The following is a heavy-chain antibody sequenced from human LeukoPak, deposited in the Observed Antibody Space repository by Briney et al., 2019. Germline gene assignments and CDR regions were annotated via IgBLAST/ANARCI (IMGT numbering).Heavy chain of an antibody. D-gene: IGHD6-6*01. Sequence: PGGSLRLSCAASGFTFSSYSMIWVRRAPGKGLELVSSISGTSSYIYYADSVKGRFTISRDNAKNSLYLQMSSLRAEDTAVYYCVSSPRVAAQDVWGKGTTVTVSS. CDR1: GFTFSSYS. V-gene: IGHV3-21*01. CDR3: VSSPRVAAQDV. J-gene: IGHJ6*04. CDR2: ISGTSSYI.